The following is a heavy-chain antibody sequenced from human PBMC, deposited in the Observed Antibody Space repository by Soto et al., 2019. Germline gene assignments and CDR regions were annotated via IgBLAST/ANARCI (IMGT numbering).Heavy chain of an antibody. J-gene: IGHJ5*02. Sequence: SETLSLTCAVYGGSFSGYYWSWIRQPPGKGLEWIGEINHSGSTNYNPSLKSRVTISVDTSKNQFSLKLSSVTAADTAVYYCARIFIEDLGELSLLDWFDPWGQGTLVTVSS. CDR1: GGSFSGYY. CDR2: INHSGST. V-gene: IGHV4-34*01. D-gene: IGHD3-16*02. CDR3: ARIFIEDLGELSLLDWFDP.